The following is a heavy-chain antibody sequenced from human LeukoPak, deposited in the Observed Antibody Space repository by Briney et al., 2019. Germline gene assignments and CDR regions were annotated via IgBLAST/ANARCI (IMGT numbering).Heavy chain of an antibody. Sequence: SVKVSCEASGGTFSSYAISWVRQAPGQGLEWMGGIIPIFGTANYAQKFQGRVTITADESTSTAYMELSSLRSEDTAVYYCARTRHLGYCSSTSCYKDGGYYYYYMDVWGKGTTVTVSS. J-gene: IGHJ6*03. V-gene: IGHV1-69*13. CDR1: GGTFSSYA. D-gene: IGHD2-2*01. CDR2: IIPIFGTA. CDR3: ARTRHLGYCSSTSCYKDGGYYYYYMDV.